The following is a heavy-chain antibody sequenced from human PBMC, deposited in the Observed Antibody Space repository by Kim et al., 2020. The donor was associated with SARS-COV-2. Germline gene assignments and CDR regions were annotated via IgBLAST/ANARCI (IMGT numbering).Heavy chain of an antibody. CDR1: GFTFSSDC. CDR3: ARGPSRRELPFVYYG. J-gene: IGHJ6*01. Sequence: GGSLRLSCAASGFTFSSDCMSWVRQAPGKGLEWVGNIKQDGSGKNYEDSVQGRVTISRANAKNSHYLQMNSLRAEDTAAYYCARGPSRRELPFVYYG. V-gene: IGHV3-7*05. CDR2: IKQDGSGK. D-gene: IGHD1-7*01.